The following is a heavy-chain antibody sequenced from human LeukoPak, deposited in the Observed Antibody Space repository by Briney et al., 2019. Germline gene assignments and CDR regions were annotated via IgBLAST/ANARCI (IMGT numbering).Heavy chain of an antibody. Sequence: GGSLRLSCVGSGFTFSSYGFHWVRQAPGKGLEWVAVIWYEGDYKYYTDSVKGRFTISRDNSENTLYLQMNSLRAEDTAVYYCAGACRSDYDFWSGYQDYYYGMDVWGQGTTVTVSS. J-gene: IGHJ6*02. CDR1: GFTFSSYG. CDR2: IWYEGDYK. V-gene: IGHV3-33*01. D-gene: IGHD3-3*01. CDR3: AGACRSDYDFWSGYQDYYYGMDV.